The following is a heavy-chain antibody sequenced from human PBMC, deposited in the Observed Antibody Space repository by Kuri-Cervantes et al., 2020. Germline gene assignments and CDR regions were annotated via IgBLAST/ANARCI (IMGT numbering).Heavy chain of an antibody. CDR2: ISWNSGSI. V-gene: IGHV3-9*01. D-gene: IGHD6-19*01. CDR3: AKGKWRSGWYSYYYYYGMDV. Sequence: GGSLRLSCAASGFTFDDYAMHWVRQAPGKGLEWVSGISWNSGSIGYADSVKGRFTISRDNAKNSLYLQMNSLRAEDTALYYCAKGKWRSGWYSYYYYYGMDVWGQGTTVTVSS. CDR1: GFTFDDYA. J-gene: IGHJ6*02.